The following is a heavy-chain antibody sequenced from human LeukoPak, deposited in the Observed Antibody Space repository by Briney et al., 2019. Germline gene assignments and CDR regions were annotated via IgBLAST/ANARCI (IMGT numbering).Heavy chain of an antibody. Sequence: SCKASGYTFTSYAMHWVRQAPGKGLEWVAVISYDGSNKYYADSVKGRFTISRDNSKNTLYLQMNSLRAEDTAVYYCARDLFGYYYDSSGFYPEWGQGTLVTVSS. CDR1: GYTFTSYA. J-gene: IGHJ4*02. V-gene: IGHV3-30-3*01. D-gene: IGHD3-22*01. CDR2: ISYDGSNK. CDR3: ARDLFGYYYDSSGFYPE.